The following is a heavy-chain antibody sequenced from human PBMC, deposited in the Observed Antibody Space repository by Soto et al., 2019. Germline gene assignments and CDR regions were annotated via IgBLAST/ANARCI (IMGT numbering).Heavy chain of an antibody. D-gene: IGHD6-25*01. V-gene: IGHV4-34*01. CDR1: GGSFSGYY. Sequence: SETLSLTCAVYGGSFSGYYWSWIRQPPGKGLEWIGEINHSGSTNYNPSLKSRVTISVDTSKNQFSLKLSSVTAADTAVYYCARDRLGTDYYYYYMDVWGKGTTVTVSS. CDR3: ARDRLGTDYYYYYMDV. CDR2: INHSGST. J-gene: IGHJ6*03.